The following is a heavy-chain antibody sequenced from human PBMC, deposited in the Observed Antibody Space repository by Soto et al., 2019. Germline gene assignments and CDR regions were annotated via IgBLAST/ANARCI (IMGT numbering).Heavy chain of an antibody. Sequence: QVQLVQSGAEEKKPGASVKVSCKASGYTFTSYAMHWVRQAPGQRLEWMGWINAGNGNTKYSQKFQGRVTITRDTAASTAYMKVSSLRSEDTAVYYCARSIVVVTALDYWGQGTLVTVSS. CDR3: ARSIVVVTALDY. D-gene: IGHD2-21*02. CDR1: GYTFTSYA. J-gene: IGHJ4*02. CDR2: INAGNGNT. V-gene: IGHV1-3*05.